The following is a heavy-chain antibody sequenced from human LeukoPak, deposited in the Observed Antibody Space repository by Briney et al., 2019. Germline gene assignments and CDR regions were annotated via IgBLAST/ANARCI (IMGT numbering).Heavy chain of an antibody. CDR2: INPISVVT. Sequence: ASVRVSCKASRYTFTAYYMHSGRQAPGQKREWRGWINPISVVTKYAQKLQGTVNMTRDTSITTAYMELSRLRSDDTAVYYGAREGHGITMIVVVSGDTTRFDYWGQGTLVTVSS. CDR3: AREGHGITMIVVVSGDTTRFDY. D-gene: IGHD3-22*01. V-gene: IGHV1-2*02. J-gene: IGHJ4*02. CDR1: RYTFTAYY.